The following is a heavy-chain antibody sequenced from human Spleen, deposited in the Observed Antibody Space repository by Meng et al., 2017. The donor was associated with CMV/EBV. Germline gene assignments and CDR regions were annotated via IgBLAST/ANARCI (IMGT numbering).Heavy chain of an antibody. CDR3: AILDGSDYYYGVDY. Sequence: SGGPISSSSRYWSWIRQPTGKGLEWIGSVYYSGSTYYNPSLKSRVAISVDTSTTQFSLKVTSMTAADTAVYYCAILDGSDYYYGVDYWGQGILVTVSS. D-gene: IGHD3-22*01. CDR1: GGPISSSSRY. CDR2: VYYSGST. J-gene: IGHJ4*02. V-gene: IGHV4-39*01.